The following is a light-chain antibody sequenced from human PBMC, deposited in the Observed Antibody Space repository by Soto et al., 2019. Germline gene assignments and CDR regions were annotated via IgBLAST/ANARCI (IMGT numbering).Light chain of an antibody. CDR2: DAS. V-gene: IGKV3-11*01. Sequence: EVVMTQSPATVSVSPGERATLSCRASQSVSSNLAWYRQKPGQAPRLLIYDASNRATGIPARFSGSGSGTDFTLTISSLEPEDFAVYYCQQRSNWPLRAFGQGTRLEIK. J-gene: IGKJ5*01. CDR1: QSVSSN. CDR3: QQRSNWPLRA.